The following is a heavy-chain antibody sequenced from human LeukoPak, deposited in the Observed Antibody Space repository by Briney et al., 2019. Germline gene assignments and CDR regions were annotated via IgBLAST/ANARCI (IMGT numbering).Heavy chain of an antibody. J-gene: IGHJ2*01. CDR2: IRYDGSNK. CDR3: ARDPPTHLYFDL. CDR1: GFTFSSYG. V-gene: IGHV3-30*02. Sequence: GGSLRLSCAASGFTFSSYGMHWVRQAPGKGLEWVAFIRYDGSNKYYADSVKGRFTISRDNSKNTLYLQMNSLRAEDTAVYYCARDPPTHLYFDLWGRGTLVTVSS. D-gene: IGHD4-11*01.